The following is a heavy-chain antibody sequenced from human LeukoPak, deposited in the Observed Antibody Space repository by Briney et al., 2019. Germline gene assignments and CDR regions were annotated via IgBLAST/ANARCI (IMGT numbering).Heavy chain of an antibody. J-gene: IGHJ3*02. CDR2: IYYSGST. CDR1: GGSISSGDYY. V-gene: IGHV4-30-4*08. CDR3: ARLFSTWKTRLPFDI. D-gene: IGHD3-9*01. Sequence: SETLSLTCTVSGGSISSGDYYWSWIRQPPGKGLEWIGYIYYSGSTYYNPSLKSRVTISVDTSKNQFSLKLSSVTAADTAVYYCARLFSTWKTRLPFDIWGQGTMVTVSS.